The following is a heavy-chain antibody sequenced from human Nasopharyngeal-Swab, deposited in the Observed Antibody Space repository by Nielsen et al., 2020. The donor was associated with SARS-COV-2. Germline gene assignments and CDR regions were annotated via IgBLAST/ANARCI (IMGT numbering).Heavy chain of an antibody. V-gene: IGHV6-1*01. CDR1: GDSVSSNSAA. D-gene: IGHD2-2*01. CDR3: ARGPPPLSIIVVVPAAGGVNWFDP. J-gene: IGHJ5*02. CDR2: TYYRSKWYN. Sequence: SETLSLTCAISGDSVSSNSAAWNWIRQSPSRGLEWLGRTYYRSKWYNDYAVSVKSRITINPDTSKNQLSLQLNSVTPEDPAVYYCARGPPPLSIIVVVPAAGGVNWFDPWGQGTLVTVSS.